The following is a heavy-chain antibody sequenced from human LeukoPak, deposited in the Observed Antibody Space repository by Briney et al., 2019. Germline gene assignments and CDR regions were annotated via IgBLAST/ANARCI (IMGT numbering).Heavy chain of an antibody. CDR3: ARRGRNSSGWQDYL. D-gene: IGHD6-25*01. J-gene: IGHJ4*02. Sequence: SETLSLTCNVSGGSISGHYWSWIRQPPGQGLEWIGYIYSSGTTNYNPSLRSRLTISVDTSRSQFSLKLTSVTGADTAVYYCARRGRNSSGWQDYLWGQGTLVTVSS. CDR1: GGSISGHY. CDR2: IYSSGTT. V-gene: IGHV4-59*11.